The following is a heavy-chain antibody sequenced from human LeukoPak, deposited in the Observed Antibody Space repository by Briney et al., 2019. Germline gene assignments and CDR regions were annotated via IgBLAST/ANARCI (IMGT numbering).Heavy chain of an antibody. J-gene: IGHJ4*02. CDR2: INPNSGGT. Sequence: ASVKVSCKASGYTFNGYYMHWVRQAPGQGLEWMGWINPNSGGTNYAQKFQGRVTMTRDTSISTAYMELSRLRSDDTAVYYCARLASDIVVVPAAVWGQGTLVTVSS. V-gene: IGHV1-2*02. CDR3: ARLASDIVVVPAAV. D-gene: IGHD2-2*01. CDR1: GYTFNGYY.